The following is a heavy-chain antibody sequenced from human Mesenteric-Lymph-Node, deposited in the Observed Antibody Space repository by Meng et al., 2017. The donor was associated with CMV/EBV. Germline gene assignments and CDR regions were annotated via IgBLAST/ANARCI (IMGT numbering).Heavy chain of an antibody. V-gene: IGHV1-2*04. D-gene: IGHD3-3*01. J-gene: IGHJ4*02. CDR1: GYTFTGYY. CDR3: ASIDFWSGYYPWVTDY. Sequence: ASVKVSCKASGYTFTGYYMHWVRQAPGQGLEWMGWINPNSGGTNYAQKFQGWVTMTRDTSISTAYMELSRLRSDDTAVYYCASIDFWSGYYPWVTDYWGQGTLVTVSS. CDR2: INPNSGGT.